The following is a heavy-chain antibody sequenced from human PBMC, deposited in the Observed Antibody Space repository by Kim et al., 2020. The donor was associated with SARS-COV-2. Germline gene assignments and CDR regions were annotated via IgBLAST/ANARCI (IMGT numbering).Heavy chain of an antibody. Sequence: GGSLRLSCSFSGLTFSTYPMTWLRQAPGKGLEWVSVTSVCGRRAFHSDSVQGRFTISRENSKNTLFLQMHSLSPAATAVFYFAKVELGGDHNYGFDFWG. CDR3: AKVELGGDHNYGFDF. CDR1: GLTFSTYP. V-gene: IGHV3-23*01. CDR2: TSVCGRRA. D-gene: IGHD3-10*01. J-gene: IGHJ4*01.